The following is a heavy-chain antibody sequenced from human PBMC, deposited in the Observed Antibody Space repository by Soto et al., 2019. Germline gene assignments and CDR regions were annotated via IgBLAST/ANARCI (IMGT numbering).Heavy chain of an antibody. CDR2: ISSSSSYI. J-gene: IGHJ3*02. CDR1: GFTFSGYS. CDR3: ARSYGQGAFDI. D-gene: IGHD1-26*01. V-gene: IGHV3-21*01. Sequence: EVQLVESGGGLVKPGGSLRLSCAASGFTFSGYSMNWVRQAPGKGLEWVSSISSSSSYIYYADSVKGRFTISRDNAKNALYLQMNSLRAEDTAVYYCARSYGQGAFDIWGQGTMVTVSS.